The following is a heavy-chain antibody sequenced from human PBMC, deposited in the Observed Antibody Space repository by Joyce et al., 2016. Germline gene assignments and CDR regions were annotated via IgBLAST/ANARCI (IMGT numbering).Heavy chain of an antibody. CDR1: GFILDGYT. D-gene: IGHD3-22*01. CDR2: ISWDGGAT. Sequence: EVQLVESGGVVVQPGGSLRLSCAGPGFILDGYTMHWVRQVPGKGLEWVSLISWDGGATSYADSVKGRFTISRDNSKNSLYLQMNSLRSEDTALYYCAKDIGSSGYWWGLDVWGQGTTVTVSS. CDR3: AKDIGSSGYWWGLDV. V-gene: IGHV3-43*01. J-gene: IGHJ6*02.